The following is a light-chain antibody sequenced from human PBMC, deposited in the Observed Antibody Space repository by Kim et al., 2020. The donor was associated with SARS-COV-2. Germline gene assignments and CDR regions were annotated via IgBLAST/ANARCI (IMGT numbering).Light chain of an antibody. CDR2: QNY. V-gene: IGLV3-1*01. CDR1: NLGDKY. Sequence: SYELTQPPSVSVSPGQTATFTCSGGNLGDKYICWYQQKSGQSPVLVIYQNYKRPSGIPERFSGSNSGNTATLTISGTQAMDEADYYCQAWDFNRVFGRGTQLTVL. CDR3: QAWDFNRV. J-gene: IGLJ3*02.